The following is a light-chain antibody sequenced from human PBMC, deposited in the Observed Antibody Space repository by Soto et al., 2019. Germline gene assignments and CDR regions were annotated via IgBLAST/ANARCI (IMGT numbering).Light chain of an antibody. V-gene: IGKV3-20*01. CDR2: GAS. J-gene: IGKJ2*01. Sequence: ETVLTQSPGTLSLSPGERAILSCRASQSVTSSYLAWYQQTPGQAPRLLIYGASSRATGTPDRFSGSGSGTDFTLTISRLEPEDFAVYYCQQYGSSPPYTFGQGTTVEIK. CDR3: QQYGSSPPYT. CDR1: QSVTSSY.